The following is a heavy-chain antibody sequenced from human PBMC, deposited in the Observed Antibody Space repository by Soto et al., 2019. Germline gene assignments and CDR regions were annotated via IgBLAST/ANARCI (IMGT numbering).Heavy chain of an antibody. CDR3: AKGISGGTWDYYYYMDV. CDR2: ISGSGGST. J-gene: IGHJ6*03. CDR1: GFTFSSYA. D-gene: IGHD2-15*01. Sequence: GGSLRLSCAASGFTFSSYAMSWVRQAPGKGLEWVSAISGSGGSTYYTDSVKGRFTISRDNSKNTLYLQMNSLRAEDTAVYYCAKGISGGTWDYYYYMDVWGKGTTVTVSS. V-gene: IGHV3-23*01.